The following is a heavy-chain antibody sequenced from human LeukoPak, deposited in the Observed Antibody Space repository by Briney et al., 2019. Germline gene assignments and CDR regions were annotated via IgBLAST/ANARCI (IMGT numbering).Heavy chain of an antibody. CDR3: ASDLGYYDSSAPGY. V-gene: IGHV3-21*01. CDR1: GFTFSSYS. CDR2: ISSSSSYI. J-gene: IGHJ4*02. Sequence: GGSLRLSCAASGFTFSSYSMNWVRQAPGKGLEWVSSISSSSSYIYYADSVKGRFTISRDNAKNSLCLQMNSLRAEDTAVYYCASDLGYYDSSAPGYWGQGTLVTVSS. D-gene: IGHD3-22*01.